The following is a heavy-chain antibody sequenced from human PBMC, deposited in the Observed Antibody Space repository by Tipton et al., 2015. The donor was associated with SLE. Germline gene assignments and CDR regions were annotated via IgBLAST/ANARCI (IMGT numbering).Heavy chain of an antibody. CDR1: GGSITSHY. CDR3: ARVPLDY. D-gene: IGHD1-1*01. CDR2: IYYSGST. Sequence: TLSLTCTVSGGSITSHYWSWIRQPPGKGLEWIGYIYYSGSTYYNPPLKSRVTISVDTSKNQFSLKLSSVTAADTAVYYCARVPLDYWGQGTLVTVSS. J-gene: IGHJ4*02. V-gene: IGHV4-59*04.